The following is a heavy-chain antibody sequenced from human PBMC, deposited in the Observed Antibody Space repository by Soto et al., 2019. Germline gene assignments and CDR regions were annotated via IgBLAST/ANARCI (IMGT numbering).Heavy chain of an antibody. CDR2: VHYSGST. Sequence: SETLSLTCTVSGASISSWYWSWIRQPPGKGLEWLGYVHYSGSTNYNPSLKSRVTMSVETSKNQFSLTLSSMTAADTAVYYCARDNYNYNDYWGRGTLVTVSS. J-gene: IGHJ4*02. D-gene: IGHD1-7*01. CDR3: ARDNYNYNDY. CDR1: GASISSWY. V-gene: IGHV4-59*01.